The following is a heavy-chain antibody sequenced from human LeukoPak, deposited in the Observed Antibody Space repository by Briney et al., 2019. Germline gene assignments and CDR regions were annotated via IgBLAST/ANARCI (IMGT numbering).Heavy chain of an antibody. J-gene: IGHJ4*02. CDR1: GFTFSNAW. CDR3: TTCRMTTVTTYPYYFDY. V-gene: IGHV3-15*01. CDR2: IKSKTDGGTT. Sequence: GGSLRLSCAASGFTFSNAWMSWVRQAPGKGLEWVGRIKSKTDGGTTDYAAPVKGRFTISRDDSKNTLYLQMNSLKTEDTAVYYCTTCRMTTVTTYPYYFDYWGQGTLVTVSS. D-gene: IGHD4-17*01.